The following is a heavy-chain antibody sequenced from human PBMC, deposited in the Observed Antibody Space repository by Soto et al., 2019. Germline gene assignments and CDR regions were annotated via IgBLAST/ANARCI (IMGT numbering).Heavy chain of an antibody. Sequence: SETLSLTCTVSGGSISSYYWSWIRQPAGKGLEWIGRIYTSGSTNYNPSLKSRVTMSVDTSKNQFSLKLSSVTAADTAVYYCAGQLVDSSGYYYKYWGQGTLVTVSS. D-gene: IGHD3-22*01. J-gene: IGHJ4*02. V-gene: IGHV4-4*07. CDR3: AGQLVDSSGYYYKY. CDR2: IYTSGST. CDR1: GGSISSYY.